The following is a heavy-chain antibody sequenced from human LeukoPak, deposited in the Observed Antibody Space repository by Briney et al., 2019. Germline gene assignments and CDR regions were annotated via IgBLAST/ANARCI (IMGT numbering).Heavy chain of an antibody. Sequence: SETLSLTCTVSGGSTSSYYWSWIRQPPGKGLEWIGYIYYSGSTNYNPSLKSRVTISVDTSKNQFSLKLSSVTAADTAVYYCARRVVDAFDIWGQGTMVTVSS. J-gene: IGHJ3*02. CDR3: ARRVVDAFDI. V-gene: IGHV4-59*08. D-gene: IGHD2-15*01. CDR2: IYYSGST. CDR1: GGSTSSYY.